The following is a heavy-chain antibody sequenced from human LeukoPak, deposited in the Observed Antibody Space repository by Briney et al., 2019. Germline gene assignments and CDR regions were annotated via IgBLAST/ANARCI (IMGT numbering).Heavy chain of an antibody. CDR3: AKPDDFWSGPFDY. V-gene: IGHV3-23*01. J-gene: IGHJ4*02. Sequence: PGGSLRLSCAASGFTFSSYAMSWVRQAPGKGLEWISAISGSGGSTYYADSVKGRFTISRDNSKNTLYLQMNSLRAEDTAVYYCAKPDDFWSGPFDYWGQGTLVTVSS. CDR1: GFTFSSYA. CDR2: ISGSGGST. D-gene: IGHD3-3*01.